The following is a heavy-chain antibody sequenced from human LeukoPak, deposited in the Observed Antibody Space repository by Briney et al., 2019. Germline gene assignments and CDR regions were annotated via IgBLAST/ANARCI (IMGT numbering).Heavy chain of an antibody. CDR2: IYPSGST. Sequence: SETLSLTCTVSSGSLSSFYWNWIRQPAGKGLEWVGRIYPSGSTDYNASLKSRVTMSVDTSKKQFSLKLNSVTAADTAVCYCARGSGHDFDYWGQGILVTVSS. CDR1: SGSLSSFY. CDR3: ARGSGHDFDY. D-gene: IGHD5-12*01. J-gene: IGHJ4*02. V-gene: IGHV4-4*07.